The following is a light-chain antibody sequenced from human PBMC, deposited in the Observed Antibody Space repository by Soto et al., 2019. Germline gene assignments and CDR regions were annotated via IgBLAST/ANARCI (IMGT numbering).Light chain of an antibody. J-gene: IGKJ2*01. CDR3: QQYNSYPYT. CDR2: DAS. Sequence: DIQMTQSPSTLSASVGDRVTITCRASQSISSWLAWYQQKPGKAPKLLIYDASSLESGDPSRFSGSGSGTEFTLTISSLQPDDFATDYCQQYNSYPYTCGQGTKLEIK. CDR1: QSISSW. V-gene: IGKV1-5*01.